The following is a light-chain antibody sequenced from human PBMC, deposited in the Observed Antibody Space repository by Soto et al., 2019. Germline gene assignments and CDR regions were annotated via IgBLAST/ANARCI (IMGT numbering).Light chain of an antibody. Sequence: EIVLTQSPATLSLSPGERATLSCRASQSVSSYVAWYQQKPGQAPRLLIYDASNRATGIPARFSGSGSGTDFTLTISSLEPEAFAVYYCQQRSNWPQIPFGQGTRLVIK. CDR2: DAS. J-gene: IGKJ5*01. V-gene: IGKV3-11*01. CDR1: QSVSSY. CDR3: QQRSNWPQIP.